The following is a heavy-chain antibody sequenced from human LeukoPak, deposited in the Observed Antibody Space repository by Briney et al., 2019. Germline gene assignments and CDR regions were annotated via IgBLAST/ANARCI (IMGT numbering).Heavy chain of an antibody. J-gene: IGHJ6*03. CDR1: GGSISSYY. V-gene: IGHV4-59*01. D-gene: IGHD3-22*01. CDR2: IYYSGST. CDR3: ARVVAGYDSSGYAYYYYYYYMDV. Sequence: SETLSLTCTVSGGSISSYYWSWIRQPPGMGLEWIGYIYYSGSTNYSPSLKSRVTISVDTSKNQFSLKLSSVTAADTAVYYCARVVAGYDSSGYAYYYYYYYMDVWGKGTTVTVSS.